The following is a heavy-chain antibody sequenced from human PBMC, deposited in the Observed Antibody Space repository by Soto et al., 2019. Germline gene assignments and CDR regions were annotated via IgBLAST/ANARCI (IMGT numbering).Heavy chain of an antibody. CDR3: ARGPYYYDSSGYYPFDY. J-gene: IGHJ4*02. CDR1: GFTFGDYY. Sequence: GGALMLSCGASGFTFGDYYRSSIRQAPGKGLEWVSYISSIMSYKNYADSVEGRFTISRDNAKNSLYLQMNSLRAEDTAVYYCARGPYYYDSSGYYPFDYWGQGTLVTVSS. V-gene: IGHV3-11*06. CDR2: ISSIMSYK. D-gene: IGHD3-22*01.